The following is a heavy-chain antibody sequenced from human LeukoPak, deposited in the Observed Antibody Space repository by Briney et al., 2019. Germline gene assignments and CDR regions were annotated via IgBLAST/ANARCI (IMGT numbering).Heavy chain of an antibody. D-gene: IGHD3/OR15-3a*01. CDR3: VANSYGSRLDDAFDT. V-gene: IGHV2-5*02. J-gene: IGHJ3*02. CDR2: IYWDGDQ. Sequence: SGPTLVNPTQTLTLTCSFSGFSLSTSGMAVGWIRQPPGKALEWLALIYWDGDQRYRPSLRSRLTITKVTSRNQVVLSMTNMDPVDTATYFCVANSYGSRLDDAFDTWGRGTKVTVSS. CDR1: GFSLSTSGMA.